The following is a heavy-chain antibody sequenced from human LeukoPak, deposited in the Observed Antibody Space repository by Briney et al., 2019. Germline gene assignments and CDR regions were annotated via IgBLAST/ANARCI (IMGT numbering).Heavy chain of an antibody. CDR2: INPSGGST. D-gene: IGHD4-23*01. CDR1: GYTFTSYY. Sequence: GASVKVSCKASGYTFTSYYMHWVRQAPGQGLEWMGIINPSGGSTSYAQKFQGRVTMTRDTSTSTVYMELSSLRSEDTAVYYCARDPDYGGNPSNWFDPWGQGTLVTVSS. V-gene: IGHV1-46*01. CDR3: ARDPDYGGNPSNWFDP. J-gene: IGHJ5*02.